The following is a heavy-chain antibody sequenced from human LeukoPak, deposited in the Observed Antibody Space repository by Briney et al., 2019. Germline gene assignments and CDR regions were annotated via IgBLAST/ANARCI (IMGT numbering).Heavy chain of an antibody. J-gene: IGHJ4*02. Sequence: GGSLRLSCAASGFTFSSYGMHWVRQAPGKGLEWVSVIYSGGSTYYADSVKGRFTISRGNSKNTLYLQMNSLRAEDTAVYYCARGSPMLRGRPFDYWGQGTLVTVSS. CDR2: IYSGGST. D-gene: IGHD3-10*01. CDR1: GFTFSSYG. V-gene: IGHV3-53*01. CDR3: ARGSPMLRGRPFDY.